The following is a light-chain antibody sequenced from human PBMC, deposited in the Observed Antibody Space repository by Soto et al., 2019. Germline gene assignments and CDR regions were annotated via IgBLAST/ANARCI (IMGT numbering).Light chain of an antibody. CDR2: SNT. CDR1: NSNIGAGFG. J-gene: IGLJ2*01. Sequence: QSVLTQPPSVSGAPGQRVTISCTGSNSNIGAGFGVQWYQQFPRTAPRLLIYSNTNRPSGVPDRFSASKSGTSASLAITGLRADDEADYYCQSFDINVLALIFGVGTQLNGL. CDR3: QSFDINVLALI. V-gene: IGLV1-40*01.